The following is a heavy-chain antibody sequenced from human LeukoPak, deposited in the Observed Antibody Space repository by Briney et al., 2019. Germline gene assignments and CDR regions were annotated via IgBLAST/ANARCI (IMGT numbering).Heavy chain of an antibody. CDR3: ARDFFPLVATTPMFY. CDR2: ISAYNGNT. CDR1: GYTFTSYG. Sequence: ASVKVSCKASGYTFTSYGISWVRQAPGQGLEWTGWISAYNGNTNYAQKLQGRVTMTTDTSTSTAYMELRSLRSDDTAVYYCARDFFPLVATTPMFYWGQGTLVTVSS. V-gene: IGHV1-18*01. D-gene: IGHD5-12*01. J-gene: IGHJ4*02.